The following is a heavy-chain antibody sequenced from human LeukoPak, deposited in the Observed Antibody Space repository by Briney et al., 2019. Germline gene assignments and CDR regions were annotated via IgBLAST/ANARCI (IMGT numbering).Heavy chain of an antibody. J-gene: IGHJ4*02. Sequence: GGSLRLSCAASGFTFSSYAMSWIRQAPGKGLEWVSAISGSGGSTYYADSVKGRFTISRDNSKNTLYLQMNSLRAEDTAVYYCAREYHDSSGYLDYWGQGTLVTVSS. CDR3: AREYHDSSGYLDY. D-gene: IGHD3-22*01. CDR2: ISGSGGST. CDR1: GFTFSSYA. V-gene: IGHV3-23*01.